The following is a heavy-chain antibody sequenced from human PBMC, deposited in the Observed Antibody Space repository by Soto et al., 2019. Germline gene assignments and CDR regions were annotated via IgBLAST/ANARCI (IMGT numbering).Heavy chain of an antibody. Sequence: SVKVSCKASGGTFSDSTPNWLRPAPGQRLEWMGGLIPIFETGNYAEKFQGRVTITPAGPTSTSFMQVSSLISEDTSVYYCARNGTLTRYPYGMCVLGQGSMVTVS. D-gene: IGHD1-26*01. CDR3: ARNGTLTRYPYGMCV. J-gene: IGHJ6*02. CDR1: GGTFSDST. V-gene: IGHV1-69*13. CDR2: LIPIFETG.